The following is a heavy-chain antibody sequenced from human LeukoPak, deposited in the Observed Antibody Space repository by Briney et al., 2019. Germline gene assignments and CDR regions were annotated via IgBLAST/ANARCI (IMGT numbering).Heavy chain of an antibody. CDR2: ISGSGGST. V-gene: IGHV3-23*01. J-gene: IGHJ6*03. Sequence: GGSLRLSCAASGFTFSSYAMSWVRQAPGKGLEWVSAISGSGGSTYYADSVKGRFTISRDNSKNTLYLQMNSLRAEDTAVYYCPKRGFRELLGYYSYYMDVWGKGTTVTVSS. D-gene: IGHD3-10*01. CDR3: PKRGFRELLGYYSYYMDV. CDR1: GFTFSSYA.